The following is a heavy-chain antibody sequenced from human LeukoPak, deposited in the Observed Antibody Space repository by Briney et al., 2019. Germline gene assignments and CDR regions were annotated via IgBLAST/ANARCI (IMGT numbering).Heavy chain of an antibody. V-gene: IGHV3-48*02. D-gene: IGHD6-13*01. CDR1: GYTFGPYS. J-gene: IGHJ4*02. CDR3: ARWPIAAAPPVYYFDY. CDR2: ISGDSSTT. Sequence: GGSLRLSCAASGYTFGPYSVNWVRQAPGKGLEWISYISGDSSTTHYADSVKGRFTISRDNAKNSLYLQMNSLRDEDTAVYYCARWPIAAAPPVYYFDYWGQGTLVTVSS.